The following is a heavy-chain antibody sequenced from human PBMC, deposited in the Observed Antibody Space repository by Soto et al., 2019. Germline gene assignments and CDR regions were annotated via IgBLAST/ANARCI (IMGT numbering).Heavy chain of an antibody. CDR3: ARGPRIAATGQLSLQSWFDP. V-gene: IGHV4-34*01. D-gene: IGHD6-13*01. Sequence: QVQLQQWGAGLLKPSETLSLTCAVYGGSFSGYYCTWIRQPPGKGLEWIGEINHRGSTNYNPALESRVTISVDTSKNQFSLKLSSVTAADTAVYYCARGPRIAATGQLSLQSWFDPWGQGTLVTVSS. J-gene: IGHJ5*02. CDR2: INHRGST. CDR1: GGSFSGYY.